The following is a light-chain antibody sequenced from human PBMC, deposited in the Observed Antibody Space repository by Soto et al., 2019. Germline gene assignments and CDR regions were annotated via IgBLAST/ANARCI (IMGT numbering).Light chain of an antibody. J-gene: IGLJ3*02. CDR3: QAWGTGGV. V-gene: IGLV4-69*01. CDR1: SGHSDYA. Sequence: QSVLTQPPSASASPGASVKLTCTLSSGHSDYAIAWHQQQPEKGPRYLMKVTSDGSHTKGDGIPDRFSGSSSGADRYLTISSLRSDDEADYYCQAWGTGGVFGGGTQLTVL. CDR2: VTSDGSH.